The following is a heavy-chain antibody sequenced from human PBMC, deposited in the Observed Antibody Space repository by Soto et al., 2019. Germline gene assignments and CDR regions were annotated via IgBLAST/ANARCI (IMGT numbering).Heavy chain of an antibody. V-gene: IGHV1-46*01. CDR1: GYSLTSYY. J-gene: IGHJ4*02. CDR3: ARSYVTSRPIDF. D-gene: IGHD3-10*02. CDR2: TNPSDGST. Sequence: VSVKVSCKASGYSLTSYYMHWVRQAPGQGLEWMGITNPSDGSTNYAQKFQGRVTMTSDTSTSTVYMEMSSLTSEDTAMYYCARSYVTSRPIDFWGQGTLVTVSS.